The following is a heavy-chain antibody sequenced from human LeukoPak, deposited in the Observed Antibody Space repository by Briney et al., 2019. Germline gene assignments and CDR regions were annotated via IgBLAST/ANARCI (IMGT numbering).Heavy chain of an antibody. J-gene: IGHJ4*02. CDR2: IKQDGSEK. CDR3: ATDGGPLDN. D-gene: IGHD3-3*01. V-gene: IGHV3-7*01. Sequence: PGGSLRLSCAASGFTFSSYWMSWVRQAPGKGLEWVANIKQDGSEKYYVDSVKGRFTISRDNAKKSVYLQMNSLRGEDTAMYYCATDGGPLDNWGQGTLVTVSS. CDR1: GFTFSSYW.